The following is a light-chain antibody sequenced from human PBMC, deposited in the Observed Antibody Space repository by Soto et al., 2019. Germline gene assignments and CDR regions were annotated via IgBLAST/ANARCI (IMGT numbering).Light chain of an antibody. CDR3: ATWDSSLSAAV. CDR2: GVT. CDR1: HNDIGTYDY. J-gene: IGLJ2*01. Sequence: QSVLTQPTSVSGSPGQSITISCTGNHNDIGTYDYVSWYQQHPGRAPRLLIYGVTTRPSGISDRFSASKSGLTASLTISGLQPEDEADYYCATWDSSLSAAVFGGGTK. V-gene: IGLV2-14*03.